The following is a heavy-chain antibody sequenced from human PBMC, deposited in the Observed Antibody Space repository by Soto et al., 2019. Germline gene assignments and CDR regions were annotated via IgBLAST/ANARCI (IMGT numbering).Heavy chain of an antibody. J-gene: IGHJ6*02. CDR2: IRSKAYGGTT. D-gene: IGHD2-21*02. V-gene: IGHV3-49*03. CDR1: GFTFGDYA. CDR3: TRDCGGDCYSKYYYGMDV. Sequence: PGGSLRLSCTASGFTFGDYAMSWFRQGPGKGLEWVGFIRSKAYGGTTEYAASVKGRFTISRDDSKSIAYLQMNSLKTEDTAVYYCTRDCGGDCYSKYYYGMDVWGQGTTVTVSS.